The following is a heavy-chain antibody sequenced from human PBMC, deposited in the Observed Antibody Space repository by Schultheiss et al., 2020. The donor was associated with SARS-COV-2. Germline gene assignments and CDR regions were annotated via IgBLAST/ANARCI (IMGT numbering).Heavy chain of an antibody. CDR1: GYTFTSYD. Sequence: ASVKVSCKASGYTFTSYDINWVRQATGQGLEWMGWMNPNSGNTGYAQKFQGRVTMTRNTSISTAYMELSSLRSDDTAVYYCARQGRASLRYNYYYYGMDVWGQGTTVTVSS. CDR3: ARQGRASLRYNYYYYGMDV. D-gene: IGHD3-9*01. J-gene: IGHJ6*02. V-gene: IGHV1-8*01. CDR2: MNPNSGNT.